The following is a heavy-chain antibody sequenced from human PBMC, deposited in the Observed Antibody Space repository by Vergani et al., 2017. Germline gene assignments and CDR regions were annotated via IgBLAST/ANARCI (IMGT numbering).Heavy chain of an antibody. Sequence: VQLVESGGGLVKPGGSLRLSCAASGITFSDHYMTWVRQAPGKGLEWVAFIRNKAYGGTTEYAASVKGRFTISRDDSKRLAYLQLSGLKTEDTAVYFCSRGRGYSFGYSDYWGQGTLVTVSS. D-gene: IGHD5-18*01. CDR2: IRNKAYGGTT. J-gene: IGHJ4*02. CDR1: GITFSDHY. V-gene: IGHV3-71*04. CDR3: SRGRGYSFGYSDY.